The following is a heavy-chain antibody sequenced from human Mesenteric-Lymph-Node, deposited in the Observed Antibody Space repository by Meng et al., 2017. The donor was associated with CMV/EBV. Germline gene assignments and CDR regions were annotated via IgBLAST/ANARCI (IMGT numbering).Heavy chain of an antibody. CDR1: KFDFRNYG. J-gene: IGHJ6*02. Sequence: GGSLRLSCAASKFDFRNYGMHWVRQAPGKGLEWVAFIRYDGSAKYYADSVIGRFYVSRDNSKNTLYLQMNSLRAEDTAVYYCAKVSGSYGDYYYGMDVWGQGTTVTVSS. D-gene: IGHD1-26*01. CDR2: IRYDGSAK. CDR3: AKVSGSYGDYYYGMDV. V-gene: IGHV3-30*02.